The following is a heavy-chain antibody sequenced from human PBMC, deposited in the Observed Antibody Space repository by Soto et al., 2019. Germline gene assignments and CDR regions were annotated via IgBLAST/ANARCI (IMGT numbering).Heavy chain of an antibody. CDR1: RGSFSSRA. Sequence: SVKVSCKACRGSFSSRALSWLRQAPGQGLEWMGGIIPIFGTANYAQKFQGRVTITADESTSTAYMELSSLRSEDTAVYYCARVGFSDRDWRPGYFHHWGQGTLVTVSS. CDR2: IIPIFGTA. V-gene: IGHV1-69*13. D-gene: IGHD2-21*02. J-gene: IGHJ1*01. CDR3: ARVGFSDRDWRPGYFHH.